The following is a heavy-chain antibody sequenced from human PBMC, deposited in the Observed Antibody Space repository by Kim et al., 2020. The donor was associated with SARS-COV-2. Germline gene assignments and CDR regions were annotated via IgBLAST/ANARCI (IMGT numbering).Heavy chain of an antibody. Sequence: SVKVSCKASGVTFSSYAISWVRQAPGQGLEWMGGIIPIFGTANYAQKFQGRVTITADESTSTAYMELSSLRAEDTAVYYCASSLFHGDYVEEGTLYCFDFWGQGTLGTVSS. CDR2: IIPIFGTA. CDR3: ASSLFHGDYVEEGTLYCFDF. V-gene: IGHV1-69*13. CDR1: GVTFSSYA. D-gene: IGHD4-17*01. J-gene: IGHJ4*02.